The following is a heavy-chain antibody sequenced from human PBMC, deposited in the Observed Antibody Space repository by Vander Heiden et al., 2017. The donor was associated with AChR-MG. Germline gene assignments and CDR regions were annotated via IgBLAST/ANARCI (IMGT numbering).Heavy chain of an antibody. CDR2: IKQDGSEK. V-gene: IGHV3-7*01. D-gene: IGHD6-19*01. CDR3: ARGAAVAGTKGY. J-gene: IGHJ4*02. Sequence: EVQLVESGGGLVQPGGSLRLSGAASGFTFSSDWMSWVRQAPGKGLEWVANIKQDGSEKYYVDSVKGRFTISRDNAKNSLYLQMNSLRAEDTAVYYCARGAAVAGTKGYWGQGTLVTVSS. CDR1: GFTFSSDW.